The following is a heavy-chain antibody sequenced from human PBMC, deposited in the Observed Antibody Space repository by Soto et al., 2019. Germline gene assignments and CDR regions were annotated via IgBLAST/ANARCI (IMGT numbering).Heavy chain of an antibody. D-gene: IGHD6-13*01. CDR3: ARFDIAAPPPI. CDR2: ISADGSST. Sequence: EVQLVESGGGLVQPGGSLRLSCVASGFSFSSNWMHWVRHAPGKGPVWVSRISADGSSTHYADLVKGRFTISRDNAKNTLYLQMYSLRVEDAAVCYCARFDIAAPPPIWGQGTMVTVSS. V-gene: IGHV3-74*01. CDR1: GFSFSSNW. J-gene: IGHJ3*02.